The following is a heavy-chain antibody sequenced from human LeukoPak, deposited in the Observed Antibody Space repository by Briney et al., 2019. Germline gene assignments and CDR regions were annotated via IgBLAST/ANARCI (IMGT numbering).Heavy chain of an antibody. V-gene: IGHV4-34*01. CDR2: INHSGST. CDR1: GGSFSGYY. Sequence: PSETLSLTCAVYGGSFSGYYWSWIRQPPGKGLEWIGEINHSGSTNYNPSLKSRVTISVDTSKNQFSLKLSSVTAADTAVYYCARAAFHCSSTSCYGTYWYFDLWGCGTLVTVSS. D-gene: IGHD2-2*01. CDR3: ARAAFHCSSTSCYGTYWYFDL. J-gene: IGHJ2*01.